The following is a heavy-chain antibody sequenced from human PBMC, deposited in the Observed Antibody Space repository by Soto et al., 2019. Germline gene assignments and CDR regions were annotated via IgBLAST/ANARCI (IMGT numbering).Heavy chain of an antibody. V-gene: IGHV1-18*01. CDR1: GYTFTSYG. D-gene: IGHD3-22*01. CDR2: ISAYNGNT. CDR3: ARVEDYYDSSGYYFDY. J-gene: IGHJ4*02. Sequence: ASVKVSCKASGYTFTSYGISWVRQAPGQGLEWMGWISAYNGNTNYAQKLQGRVTMTTDTSTSTAYKELRSLRSDDTAVYYCARVEDYYDSSGYYFDYWGQGTLVTVSS.